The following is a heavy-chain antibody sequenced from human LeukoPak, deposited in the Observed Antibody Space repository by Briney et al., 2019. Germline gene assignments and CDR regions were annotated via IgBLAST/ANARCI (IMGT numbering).Heavy chain of an antibody. CDR1: GFTFSNYA. V-gene: IGHV3-23*01. Sequence: PGGSLRLSCAASGFTFSNYAMSWARQAPGKGLEWVSAISGSGGSTYYADSVKGRFTISRDNSKNTPYLQMNSLRAEDTAVYYCTKGTIWLPFDYWGQGTLVTVSS. D-gene: IGHD5-18*01. CDR2: ISGSGGST. J-gene: IGHJ4*02. CDR3: TKGTIWLPFDY.